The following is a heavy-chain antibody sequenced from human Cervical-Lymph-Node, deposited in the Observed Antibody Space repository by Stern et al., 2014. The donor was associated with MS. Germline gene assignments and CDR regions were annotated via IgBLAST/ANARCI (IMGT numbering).Heavy chain of an antibody. D-gene: IGHD6-13*01. CDR1: GFSISTSGVG. Sequence: ESGPTLVKPTQTLTLTCTLSGFSISTSGVGVGWIRQPPGEALEWLAPLYWGDDKRYNPSLRSRLTITKDTSTNQVVLTMTNVDPVDTATYYCAHRLQSTAAAGWNWGDFDYWGQGTLVTVSS. V-gene: IGHV2-5*02. CDR3: AHRLQSTAAAGWNWGDFDY. CDR2: LYWGDDK. J-gene: IGHJ4*02.